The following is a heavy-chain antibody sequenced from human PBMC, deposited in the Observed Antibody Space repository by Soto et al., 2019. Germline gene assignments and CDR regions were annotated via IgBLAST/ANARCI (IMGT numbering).Heavy chain of an antibody. D-gene: IGHD6-13*01. J-gene: IGHJ4*02. CDR2: IIPIFGTA. Sequence: GASVKVSCKASGYTFTTYAIHWVRQAPGQGLEWMGGIIPIFGTANYAQKFQGRVTITRDTSASTAYMELSSLRSEDTAVYYCARASGWFVTDYWGQGTLVTVPQ. CDR1: GYTFTTYA. CDR3: ARASGWFVTDY. V-gene: IGHV1-3*01.